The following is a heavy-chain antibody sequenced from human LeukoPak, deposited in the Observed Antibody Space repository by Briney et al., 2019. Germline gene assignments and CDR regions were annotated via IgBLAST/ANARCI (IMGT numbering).Heavy chain of an antibody. CDR2: INLDGGKK. J-gene: IGHJ4*02. CDR1: GFTFSHYW. Sequence: PGGSLRLSFPTSGFTFSHYWMSWVRQAPGKGLEWLANINLDGGKKYHVDSVKGRFTISRDNAQNSLYLQMNSLRAEDTAVYFCAKSRSGSANWALQIFDNWGQGTLVTVSS. D-gene: IGHD1-1*01. CDR3: AKSRSGSANWALQIFDN. V-gene: IGHV3-7*03.